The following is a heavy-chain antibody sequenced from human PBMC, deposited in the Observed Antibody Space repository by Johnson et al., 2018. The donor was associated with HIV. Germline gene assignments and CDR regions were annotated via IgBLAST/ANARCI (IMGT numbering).Heavy chain of an antibody. CDR2: FYSGSNT. D-gene: IGHD6-19*01. CDR3: AGHKAVAEAFDI. V-gene: IGHV3-53*01. CDR1: GFTVSSNY. Sequence: VQLVESGGGLIQPGGSLRLSCAASGFTVSSNYMSWVRQAPGKGLEWVSVFYSGSNTYYADSVKGRFTISRDNSNNTLYLQMNSLRAEYTAVYYCAGHKAVAEAFDIWGQGTVVTVSS. J-gene: IGHJ3*02.